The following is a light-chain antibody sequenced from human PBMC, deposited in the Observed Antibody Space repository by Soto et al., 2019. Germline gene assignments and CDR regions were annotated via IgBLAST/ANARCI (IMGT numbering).Light chain of an antibody. J-gene: IGKJ1*01. CDR2: WAS. V-gene: IGKV4-1*01. CDR3: QQYYSTPWT. CDR1: QSVLYSSNNKNY. Sequence: DIVMTQSPDSLAVSLGERATINCKSSQSVLYSSNNKNYLAWYQQKPGQPPKLLIYWASTRESGVPDRFSGSRSGTDFTLTISSLQAEDVAVYSCQQYYSTPWTFGQGTKVEIK.